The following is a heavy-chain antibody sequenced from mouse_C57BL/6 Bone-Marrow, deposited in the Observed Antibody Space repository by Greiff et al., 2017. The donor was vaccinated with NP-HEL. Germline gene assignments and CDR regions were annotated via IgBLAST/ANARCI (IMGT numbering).Heavy chain of an antibody. CDR3: TRGEFFTTVVANYAMDY. Sequence: EVKLQQSGTVLARPGASVKMSCKTSGYTFTSYWMHWVKQRPGQGLEWIGAIYPGNSDTSYNQKFKGKAKLTAVTSASTAYMELSSLTNEDSAVYYCTRGEFFTTVVANYAMDYWGQGTSVTVSS. J-gene: IGHJ4*01. D-gene: IGHD1-1*01. CDR1: GYTFTSYW. V-gene: IGHV1-5*01. CDR2: IYPGNSDT.